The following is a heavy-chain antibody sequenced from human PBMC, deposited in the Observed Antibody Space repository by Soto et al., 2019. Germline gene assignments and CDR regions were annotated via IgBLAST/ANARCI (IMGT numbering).Heavy chain of an antibody. D-gene: IGHD6-6*01. CDR2: IIPIFGTA. J-gene: IGHJ6*02. Sequence: QVQLVQSGAEVKKPGSSVKVSCKASGGTFSSYAISWVRQAPGQGLEWMGGIIPIFGTANYAQKFQGRVTITADESTGPAYMELSSLRSEDTAVYYCARMYSSSFYYGMDVWGQGTTVTVSS. CDR1: GGTFSSYA. V-gene: IGHV1-69*01. CDR3: ARMYSSSFYYGMDV.